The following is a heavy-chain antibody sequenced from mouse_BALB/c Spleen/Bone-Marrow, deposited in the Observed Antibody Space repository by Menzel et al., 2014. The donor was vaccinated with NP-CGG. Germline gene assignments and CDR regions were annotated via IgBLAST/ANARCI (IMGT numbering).Heavy chain of an antibody. Sequence: EVMLVESGGGLVQPGGSLKLSCAPSGFTFSDYYMYWVRQTPEKRLEWVAYISNGGGSTYYPDTVKGRFTISRDNAKNTLHLQMSRLKSEDTAMYYCARHLYGNYGAMDYWGQGTSVTVSS. J-gene: IGHJ4*01. CDR1: GFTFSDYY. D-gene: IGHD2-1*01. CDR3: ARHLYGNYGAMDY. V-gene: IGHV5-12*01. CDR2: ISNGGGST.